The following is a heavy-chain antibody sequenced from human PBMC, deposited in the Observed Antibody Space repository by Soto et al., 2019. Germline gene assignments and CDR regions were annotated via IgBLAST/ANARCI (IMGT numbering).Heavy chain of an antibody. Sequence: PGGALRLSCAASGFTFSSYGMHWVRQAPGKGLEWVAVISYDGSNKYYADSVKGRFTISRDNSKNTLYLQMNSLRAEDTAVYYCAKEGPYYYYYMDVWGKGTTVPVSS. V-gene: IGHV3-30*18. CDR3: AKEGPYYYYYMDV. J-gene: IGHJ6*03. CDR1: GFTFSSYG. CDR2: ISYDGSNK.